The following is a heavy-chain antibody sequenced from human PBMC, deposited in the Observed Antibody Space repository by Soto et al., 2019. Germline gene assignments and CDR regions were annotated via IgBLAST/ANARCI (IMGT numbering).Heavy chain of an antibody. CDR1: GFTFSSYA. Sequence: GGSLSLSCAASGFTFSSYAMHWFRQAPCKWLEWVAVISYDGSNKYYADSVKGRFTISRDNSKNTLYLQMNSLRAEDTAVYYCARDLSRYYDSSGYYNDAFDIWGQGTMVTVSS. D-gene: IGHD3-22*01. CDR2: ISYDGSNK. CDR3: ARDLSRYYDSSGYYNDAFDI. J-gene: IGHJ3*02. V-gene: IGHV3-30-3*01.